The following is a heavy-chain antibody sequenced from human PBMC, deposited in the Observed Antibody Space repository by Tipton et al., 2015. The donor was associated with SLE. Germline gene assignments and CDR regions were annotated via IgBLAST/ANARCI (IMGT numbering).Heavy chain of an antibody. D-gene: IGHD3-10*02. CDR1: GYTFTSYG. Sequence: QLVQSGAEVQKPGASVKVSCKASGYTFTSYGISWVRQAPGQGLEWMGWISAYNGNTNYAQKLQGRLTMTTDTSTSTAYMELRGLRPDDTAVYYCASVSIPIVRGVSITRFDPGRQASLVSVAS. V-gene: IGHV1-18*01. CDR3: ASVSIPIVRGVSITRFDP. J-gene: IGHJ5*02. CDR2: ISAYNGNT.